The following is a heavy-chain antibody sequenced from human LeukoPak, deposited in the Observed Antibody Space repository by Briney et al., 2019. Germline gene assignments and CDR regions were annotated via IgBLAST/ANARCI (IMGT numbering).Heavy chain of an antibody. CDR2: MHYSGST. Sequence: PSETLSLTCTVSDGSISSYYWSWIRQPPGKGLEWIGYMHYSGSTNYNPSLKSRVTISVDTSKNQFSLKLGSVTAADTAVYYCAKYSGYDGPDYWGQGTLVTVSS. CDR1: DGSISSYY. D-gene: IGHD5-12*01. J-gene: IGHJ4*02. CDR3: AKYSGYDGPDY. V-gene: IGHV4-59*01.